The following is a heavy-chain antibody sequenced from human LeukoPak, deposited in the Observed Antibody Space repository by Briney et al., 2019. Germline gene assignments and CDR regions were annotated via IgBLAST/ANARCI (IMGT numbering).Heavy chain of an antibody. V-gene: IGHV3-30*04. D-gene: IGHD3-10*01. CDR1: GFTFSSYA. CDR3: ARDHPGGSRSFDY. CDR2: ISYDGSNK. Sequence: PGGSLRLSCAASGFTFSSYAMHWVRQAPGKGLGWVAVISYDGSNKYYADSVKGRFTISRDNSKNTLYLQMNSLRAEDTAVYYCARDHPGGSRSFDYWGQGNLVTVSS. J-gene: IGHJ4*02.